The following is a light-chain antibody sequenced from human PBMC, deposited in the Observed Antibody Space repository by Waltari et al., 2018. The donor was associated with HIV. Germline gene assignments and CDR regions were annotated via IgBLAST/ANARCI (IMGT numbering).Light chain of an antibody. CDR3: HQYGRSPKT. J-gene: IGKJ1*01. CDR2: GAS. CDR1: QSFSSNY. Sequence: EIVLTQSPGTLSLSPGERATLSCRASQSFSSNYLAWYQQKPGQAPRLLIYGASSRATGIPDRFSGSGSGTDLTLTISRLEPEDFAVYYCHQYGRSPKTFGQGTKVEIK. V-gene: IGKV3-20*01.